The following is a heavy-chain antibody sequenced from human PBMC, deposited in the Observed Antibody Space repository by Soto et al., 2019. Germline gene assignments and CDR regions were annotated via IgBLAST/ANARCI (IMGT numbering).Heavy chain of an antibody. D-gene: IGHD2-15*01. CDR3: ARERSGDCSGGSCYLDY. Sequence: SGTLSLTCTVSGGSISSYYWSWIRQPPGKGLEWIGYIYYSGSTNYNPSLKSRVTISVDTSKNQFSLKLSSVTAAGTAVYYCARERSGDCSGGSCYLDYWGQGTLVTVSS. V-gene: IGHV4-59*01. J-gene: IGHJ4*02. CDR1: GGSISSYY. CDR2: IYYSGST.